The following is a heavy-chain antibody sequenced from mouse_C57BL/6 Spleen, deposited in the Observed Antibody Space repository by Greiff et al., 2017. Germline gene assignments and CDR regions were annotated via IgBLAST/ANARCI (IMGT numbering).Heavy chain of an antibody. J-gene: IGHJ2*01. Sequence: QVQLQQPGAELVMPGASVKLSCKASGYTFTSYWMHWVKQRPGQGLERIGEIDPSDSYTNYNQKFKGKSTLTVDKSSSTAYMQLSSLTSEDSAVYYCARSATVVFDYWGQGTTLTVSS. V-gene: IGHV1-69*01. D-gene: IGHD1-1*01. CDR3: ARSATVVFDY. CDR2: IDPSDSYT. CDR1: GYTFTSYW.